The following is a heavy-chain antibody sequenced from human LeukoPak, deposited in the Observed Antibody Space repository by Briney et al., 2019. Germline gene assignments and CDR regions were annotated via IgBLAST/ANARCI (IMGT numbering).Heavy chain of an antibody. Sequence: SVKVSCKASGGTFSSYAISWVRQAPGQGLGWMGRIIPIFGTANYAQKFQGRVTITTDESTSTAYMELSSLRSEDTAVYYCAREPPTGHYDFWSGPAYYLDYWGQGTLVTVSS. CDR2: IIPIFGTA. CDR1: GGTFSSYA. J-gene: IGHJ4*02. D-gene: IGHD3-3*01. CDR3: AREPPTGHYDFWSGPAYYLDY. V-gene: IGHV1-69*05.